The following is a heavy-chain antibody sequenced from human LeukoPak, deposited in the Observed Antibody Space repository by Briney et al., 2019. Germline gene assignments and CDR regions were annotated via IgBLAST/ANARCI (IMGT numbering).Heavy chain of an antibody. CDR1: GFTFGDYA. J-gene: IGHJ4*02. V-gene: IGHV3-49*03. CDR2: IRSKDYGGTI. CDR3: TRDQTPYY. Sequence: GRSLRLSCTTSGFTFGDYAMSWFRQAPGKGLEWVGFIRSKDYGGTIEYAASVKGRFTISRDDSKGVAYLQMNSLKTEDTAVYYCTRDQTPYYWGQGTLVTVSS.